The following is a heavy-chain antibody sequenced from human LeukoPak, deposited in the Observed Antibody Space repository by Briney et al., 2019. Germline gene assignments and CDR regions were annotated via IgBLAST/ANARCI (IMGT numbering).Heavy chain of an antibody. J-gene: IGHJ6*03. D-gene: IGHD2-2*01. CDR2: IYYSGST. V-gene: IGHV4-30-4*08. CDR1: GGSISSGDYY. CDR3: ARDRIVVPAAISYYYYYMDV. Sequence: SSETLSLTCTVSGGSISSGDYYWSWIRQPPGKGLEWIGYIYYSGSTYYNPSLKSRVTISVDTSKNQFSLKLSSVTAADTAVYYCARDRIVVPAAISYYYYYMDVWGKGTTVTVSS.